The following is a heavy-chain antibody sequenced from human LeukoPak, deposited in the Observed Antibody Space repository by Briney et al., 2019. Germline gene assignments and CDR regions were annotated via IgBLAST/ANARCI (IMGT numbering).Heavy chain of an antibody. Sequence: PSETLSLTCAVYGGSFSGYYWSWIRQPPGKGLEWIGEINHSGSTNYNPSLKSRVTISVDTSKNQFSLKLSSVTAADTAVYYCARTPSSGLDYWGQGTLVTVSS. J-gene: IGHJ4*02. D-gene: IGHD6-19*01. V-gene: IGHV4-34*01. CDR1: GGSFSGYY. CDR3: ARTPSSGLDY. CDR2: INHSGST.